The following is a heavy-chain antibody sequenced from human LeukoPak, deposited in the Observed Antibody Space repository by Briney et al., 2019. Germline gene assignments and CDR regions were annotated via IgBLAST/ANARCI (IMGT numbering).Heavy chain of an antibody. Sequence: GGSLRLSCAASGFTFSSYAMKWVRQAPGKGLEWVSGISGDAGNTYYADSVKGRFTISRDNSKNTLYLQMSSLRAEDTAVYYCARGFGEYTSGWYYFDYWGQGTLVTVSS. J-gene: IGHJ4*02. CDR3: ARGFGEYTSGWYYFDY. V-gene: IGHV3-23*01. CDR2: ISGDAGNT. D-gene: IGHD6-19*01. CDR1: GFTFSSYA.